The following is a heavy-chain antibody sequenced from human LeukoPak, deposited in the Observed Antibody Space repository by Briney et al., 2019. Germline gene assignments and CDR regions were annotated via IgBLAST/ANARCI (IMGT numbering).Heavy chain of an antibody. V-gene: IGHV4-59*12. Sequence: PSETLSLTCTVSGGSISSYYWSWIRQPAGKGLEWIGEIYHSGSTNHNPSLKSRVTISLDKSKNQFSLKLSSVTAADTAVYYCATTAAAGTRLAWFDPWGQGTLVTVSS. CDR3: ATTAAAGTRLAWFDP. J-gene: IGHJ5*02. CDR2: IYHSGST. D-gene: IGHD6-13*01. CDR1: GGSISSYY.